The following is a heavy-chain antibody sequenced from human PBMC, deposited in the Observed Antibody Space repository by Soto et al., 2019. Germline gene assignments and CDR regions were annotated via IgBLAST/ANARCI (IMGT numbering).Heavy chain of an antibody. CDR3: AADRHYDSSDNSYYYYGMDV. CDR2: IVVGSGNT. D-gene: IGHD3-22*01. V-gene: IGHV1-58*01. J-gene: IGHJ6*02. CDR1: GFTFTSSA. Sequence: ASVKVSCKASGFTFTSSAVQWVRQARGQRLEWIGWIVVGSGNTNYAQKFQERVTITRDMSTSTAYMELSSLRSEDTAVYYCAADRHYDSSDNSYYYYGMDVWGQGTTVTVSS.